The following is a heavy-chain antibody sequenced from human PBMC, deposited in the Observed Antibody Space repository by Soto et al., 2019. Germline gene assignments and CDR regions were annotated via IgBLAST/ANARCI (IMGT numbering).Heavy chain of an antibody. D-gene: IGHD3-22*01. J-gene: IGHJ4*02. CDR2: ISAYNGNT. V-gene: IGHV1-18*01. CDR3: ARDGDYYYDSSGYFPNFDY. CDR1: GYTFTSYG. Sequence: ASVKVSCKASGYTFTSYGISWVRQAPGQGLEWMGWISAYNGNTNYAQKLQGRVTMTTDTSTSTAYMELRSLRSDDTAVYYCARDGDYYYDSSGYFPNFDYWGQGTLVTVPQ.